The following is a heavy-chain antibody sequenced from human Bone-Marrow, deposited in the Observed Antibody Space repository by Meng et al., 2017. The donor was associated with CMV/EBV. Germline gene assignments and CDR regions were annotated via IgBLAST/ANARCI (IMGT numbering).Heavy chain of an antibody. J-gene: IGHJ3*02. D-gene: IGHD3-22*01. Sequence: GESLKISCAASGFTFSSYSMNWVRQAPGKGLEWVSSISNSSSYIYYADSVKGRFTISRDNAKNSLYLQMNSLRAEDTAVYYCARYHSRYYYDSSGYYPGAFDIWGQGTMATVPS. CDR1: GFTFSSYS. CDR3: ARYHSRYYYDSSGYYPGAFDI. CDR2: ISNSSSYI. V-gene: IGHV3-21*01.